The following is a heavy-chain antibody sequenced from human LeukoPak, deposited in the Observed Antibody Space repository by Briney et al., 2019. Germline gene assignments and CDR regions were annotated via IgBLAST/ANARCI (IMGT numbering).Heavy chain of an antibody. V-gene: IGHV4-30-4*07. D-gene: IGHD1-26*01. CDR3: ARGARGSYSY. CDR2: IFYSGST. CDR1: GGSISSGGYS. J-gene: IGHJ4*02. Sequence: PSQTLSLTCAVSGGSISSGGYSWSWIRQPPGKGLEWIGYIFYSGSTNYNPSLKSRVTISVDTSKNQFSLNLSSVTAADTAVYYCARGARGSYSYWGQGTLVTVSS.